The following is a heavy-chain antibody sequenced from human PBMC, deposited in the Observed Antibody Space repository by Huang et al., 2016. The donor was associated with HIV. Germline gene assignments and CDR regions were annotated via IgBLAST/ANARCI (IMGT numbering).Heavy chain of an antibody. Sequence: QVQLVESGGGVVQPGRSLRLSCADSGFTFTNYAMHWVRHAPGKGREWVNLIAYTDSNIYYTDSVKGRFSISRDNSKSTMFLHMNRLRFEDTAVYYCARGRDGRSGFYFGDFDNWGQGILVTVSS. CDR3: ARGRDGRSGFYFGDFDN. J-gene: IGHJ4*02. CDR2: IAYTDSNI. V-gene: IGHV3-30*04. D-gene: IGHD3-22*01. CDR1: GFTFTNYA.